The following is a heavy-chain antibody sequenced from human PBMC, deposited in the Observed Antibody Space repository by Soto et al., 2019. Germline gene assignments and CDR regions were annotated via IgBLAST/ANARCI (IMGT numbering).Heavy chain of an antibody. CDR1: GGTFSSYA. D-gene: IGHD2-2*01. J-gene: IGHJ6*02. V-gene: IGHV1-69*06. Sequence: QVQLVQSGAEVKKPGSSVKVSCKASGGTFSSYAISWVRQAPGQGLEWMGGIIPIFGTANYAQKFQGRVTITADKSTSTAYMGLSSVRSEDTAVYYCARVRGYCSSTRCYRYDYYGMDVWGQGTTVTVSS. CDR2: IIPIFGTA. CDR3: ARVRGYCSSTRCYRYDYYGMDV.